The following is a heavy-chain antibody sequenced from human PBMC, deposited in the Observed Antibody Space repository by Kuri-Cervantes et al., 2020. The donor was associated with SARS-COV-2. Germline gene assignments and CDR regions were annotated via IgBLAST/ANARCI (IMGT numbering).Heavy chain of an antibody. V-gene: IGHV3-33*08. CDR3: ARNYSMDV. CDR1: GFTFSDYD. Sequence: GESLKISCASSGFTFSDYDMHWVRQAPGKGLEWVAVIWYDGRNTYYTGSVKGRFTISRDNSKNMLYLEVNSLRAEDTAVYYCARNYSMDVWGTGTAVTVSS. J-gene: IGHJ6*03. CDR2: IWYDGRNT.